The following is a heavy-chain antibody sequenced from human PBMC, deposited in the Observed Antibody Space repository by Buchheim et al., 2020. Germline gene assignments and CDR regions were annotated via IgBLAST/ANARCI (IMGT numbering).Heavy chain of an antibody. Sequence: QVQLVQSGAEVKKPGASVKVSCKASGYTFTRFNMHWVRQAPGQGLEWMGIINPSDDVTAYAQKLPDRVTVTRDTSTSTVYMELSSLRSEDTAVYYCARDSTKWSSDYWGQGTL. V-gene: IGHV1-46*04. CDR3: ARDSTKWSSDY. CDR2: INPSDDVT. D-gene: IGHD2-15*01. J-gene: IGHJ4*02. CDR1: GYTFTRFN.